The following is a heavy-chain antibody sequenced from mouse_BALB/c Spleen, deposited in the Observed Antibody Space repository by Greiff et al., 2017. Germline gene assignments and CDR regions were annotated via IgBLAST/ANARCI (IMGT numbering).Heavy chain of an antibody. CDR1: GFTFSSYA. CDR2: ISSGGST. V-gene: IGHV5-6-5*01. J-gene: IGHJ4*01. CDR3: ARAGAIYYDYDDYAMDY. D-gene: IGHD2-4*01. Sequence: EVKVVESGGGLVKPGGSLKLSCAASGFTFSSYAMSWVRQTPEKRLEWVASISSGGSTYYPDSVKGRFTISRDNARNILYLQMSSLRSEDTAMYYCARAGAIYYDYDDYAMDYWGQGTSVTVSS.